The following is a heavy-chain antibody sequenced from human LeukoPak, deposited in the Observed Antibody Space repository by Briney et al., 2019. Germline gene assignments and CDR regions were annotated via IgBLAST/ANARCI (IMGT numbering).Heavy chain of an antibody. CDR1: GFRFSSYE. V-gene: IGHV3-48*03. D-gene: IGHD2-21*01. J-gene: IGHJ5*02. CDR2: ISRSATTI. Sequence: GGSLRLSCAASGFRFSSYEMNWVRQAPGKGLEWVSYISRSATTIYYADSVKGRFTISRDNAKNSLYLQMNSLRAEDTAVYYCARDGVEFYNWFDPWGQGTLVTVSS. CDR3: ARDGVEFYNWFDP.